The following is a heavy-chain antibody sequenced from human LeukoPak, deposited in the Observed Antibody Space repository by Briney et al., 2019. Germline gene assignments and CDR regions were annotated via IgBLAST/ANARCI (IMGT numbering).Heavy chain of an antibody. Sequence: SETLSLTCTVSGGSISSGSYYWSWIRQPAGKGLEWIGRIYTSGSTNYNPSLKSRVTISVDTSKNQFSLKLSSVTAADTAVYYCARGPPLEPRGVLYAFDIWGQGTMVTVSS. CDR3: ARGPPLEPRGVLYAFDI. D-gene: IGHD1-1*01. V-gene: IGHV4-61*02. CDR1: GGSISSGSYY. CDR2: IYTSGST. J-gene: IGHJ3*02.